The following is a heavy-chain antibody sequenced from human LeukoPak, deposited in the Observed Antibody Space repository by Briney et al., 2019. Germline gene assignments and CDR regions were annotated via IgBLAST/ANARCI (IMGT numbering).Heavy chain of an antibody. CDR2: INPSGGST. CDR3: ARDSFQYCTNGVCYRGWFDP. J-gene: IGHJ5*02. V-gene: IGHV1-46*01. CDR1: GYTFTSYY. Sequence: ASVKVSCKASGYTFTSYYMHWVRQAPGQGLEWMGIINPSGGSTSYAQKFQGRVTMTRDTSTSTVYMELSSLRSEDTAVYYCARDSFQYCTNGVCYRGWFDPWGQGTLVTVSS. D-gene: IGHD2-8*01.